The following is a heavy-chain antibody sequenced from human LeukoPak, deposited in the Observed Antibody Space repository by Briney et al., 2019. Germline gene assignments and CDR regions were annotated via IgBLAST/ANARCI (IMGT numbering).Heavy chain of an antibody. CDR1: GYTFTGYY. CDR3: ARGWVVVVPAASNWFDP. Sequence: ASVKVSCKASGYTFTGYYMHWVRQAPGQGLEWMGWINPNSGGTNYAQKFQGRVTMTRDTSISTAYMELSRLRSDDTAVYYCARGWVVVVPAASNWFDPWGQGTLVTVSS. D-gene: IGHD2-2*01. J-gene: IGHJ5*02. V-gene: IGHV1-2*02. CDR2: INPNSGGT.